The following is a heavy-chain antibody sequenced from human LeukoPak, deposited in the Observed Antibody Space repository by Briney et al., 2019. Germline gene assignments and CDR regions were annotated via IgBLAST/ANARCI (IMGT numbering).Heavy chain of an antibody. CDR2: IRYDGSNK. J-gene: IGHJ4*02. D-gene: IGHD3-10*01. V-gene: IGHV3-30*02. Sequence: GGSLRLSCAASGFTFSSYGMHWVRQAPGKGLEWVAFIRYDGSNKYYADSVKGRFTSSRDNSKNTLYLQMNSLRAEDTAVYYCAKENTFYYYGSGNPGYWGQGTLVTVSS. CDR3: AKENTFYYYGSGNPGY. CDR1: GFTFSSYG.